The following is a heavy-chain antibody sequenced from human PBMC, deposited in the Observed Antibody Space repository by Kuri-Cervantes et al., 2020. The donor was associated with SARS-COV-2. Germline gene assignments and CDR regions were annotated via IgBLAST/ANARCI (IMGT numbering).Heavy chain of an antibody. CDR2: IYWNDDK. V-gene: IGHV2-5*01. J-gene: IGHJ3*02. CDR1: GFSLSTSGVG. Sequence: SGPTLVKPTQILTLTCTFSGFSLSTSGVGVGWIRQPPGKALEWLALIYWNDDKRYSPSLKSRFTITKDTSKNQVVLTMTNMDPVDTATYYCAHTYYDFWSGHYTGAFDMWGQGTVVTVSS. D-gene: IGHD3-3*01. CDR3: AHTYYDFWSGHYTGAFDM.